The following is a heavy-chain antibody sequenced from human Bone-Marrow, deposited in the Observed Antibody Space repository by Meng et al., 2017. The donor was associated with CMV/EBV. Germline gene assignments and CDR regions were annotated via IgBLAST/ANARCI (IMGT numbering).Heavy chain of an antibody. J-gene: IGHJ4*02. V-gene: IGHV4-34*01. Sequence: LSCAASGFTVSSKYLSWVRQAPGKGLEWIGEIYHSGSTNYNPSLKSRVTISVDTSKNQFSLKLSSVTAADTAVYYCARGLGWSGNDYWGQGTLVTVSS. CDR3: ARGLGWSGNDY. D-gene: IGHD3-3*01. CDR2: IYHSGST. CDR1: GFTVSSKY.